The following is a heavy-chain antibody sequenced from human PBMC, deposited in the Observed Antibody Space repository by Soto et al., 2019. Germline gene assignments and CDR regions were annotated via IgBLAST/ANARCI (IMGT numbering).Heavy chain of an antibody. CDR3: AKTDRKDIVLVPAAPHYYYYGMDV. V-gene: IGHV3-30*18. D-gene: IGHD2-2*01. CDR1: GFTFSSYG. Sequence: PGGSLRLSCAASGFTFSSYGMHWVRQAPGKGLEWVAVISYDGSNKYYADSVKGRFTISRDNSKNTLYLQMNSLRAEDTAVYYCAKTDRKDIVLVPAAPHYYYYGMDVWGQGTTVTVSS. CDR2: ISYDGSNK. J-gene: IGHJ6*02.